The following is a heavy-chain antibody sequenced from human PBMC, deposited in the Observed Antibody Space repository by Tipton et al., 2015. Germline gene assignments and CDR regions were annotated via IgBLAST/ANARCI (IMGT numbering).Heavy chain of an antibody. CDR2: IEFTGFT. CDR1: GGAISSYY. J-gene: IGHJ4*02. CDR3: ARQLTYRSGPTYRY. V-gene: IGHV4-4*07. Sequence: TLSLTCTVSGGAISSYYWSWIRQPAGRGLEWIGRIEFTGFTAYNPSLKSRVTMSIDTSKSQFSLRLHSVTAADTAVYYCARQLTYRSGPTYRYWGQGILVTVSS. D-gene: IGHD6-19*01.